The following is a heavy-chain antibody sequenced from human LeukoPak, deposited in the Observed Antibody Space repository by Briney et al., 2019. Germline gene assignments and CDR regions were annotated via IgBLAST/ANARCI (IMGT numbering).Heavy chain of an antibody. CDR1: EFTVSSNH. D-gene: IGHD3-10*01. J-gene: IGHJ6*02. CDR2: IYSGGTT. Sequence: SGGSLRLSCAASEFTVSSNHMTWVRQAPGKGLEWVSVIYSGGTTYYADSVKGRFTISRDNSKNTLYLQMNSLRAEDTAVYYCARCKTYGSGSYCYYGMDVWGQGTTVTVSS. CDR3: ARCKTYGSGSYCYYGMDV. V-gene: IGHV3-53*01.